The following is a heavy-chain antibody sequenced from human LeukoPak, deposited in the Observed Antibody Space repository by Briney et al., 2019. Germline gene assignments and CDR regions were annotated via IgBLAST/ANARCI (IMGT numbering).Heavy chain of an antibody. Sequence: SETLSLTCTVSGGSISSSSYYWGCIRQPPGNGLEWDGSIYYSGSTYYNPSLKSRVTISVDTSKNQFSLKLSSVTAADTAVYYCARSPGALVVVAAPYFDYWGQGTLVTVSS. D-gene: IGHD2-15*01. CDR1: GGSISSSSYY. CDR3: ARSPGALVVVAAPYFDY. J-gene: IGHJ4*02. CDR2: IYYSGST. V-gene: IGHV4-39*01.